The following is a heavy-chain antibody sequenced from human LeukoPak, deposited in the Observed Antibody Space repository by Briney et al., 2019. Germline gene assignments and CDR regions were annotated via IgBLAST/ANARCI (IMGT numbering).Heavy chain of an antibody. D-gene: IGHD6-13*01. V-gene: IGHV4-39*01. CDR2: IYYSGST. Sequence: SETLSLTCTVSGGSISSSSYYWGWIRQPPGKGLEWIGSIYYSGSTYYNPSLKSRVTISVDTSKNQFSLKLSSVTAADTAVYYCARDFTGIAAAGTYYYYYYYMDVWGKGTTVTISS. J-gene: IGHJ6*03. CDR3: ARDFTGIAAAGTYYYYYYYMDV. CDR1: GGSISSSSYY.